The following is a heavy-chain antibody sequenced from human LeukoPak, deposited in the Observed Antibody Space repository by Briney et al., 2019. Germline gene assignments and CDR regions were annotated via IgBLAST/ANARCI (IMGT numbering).Heavy chain of an antibody. D-gene: IGHD2-15*01. CDR3: ARSGHGYCSGGSCYSDY. CDR1: GGSISSYY. Sequence: SETLSLTCTVSGGSISSYYWSWIRQPPGKGLEWIGYIYYSGSTNYNPSLKSRVTISVDTSKNQFSLKLSSVTAADTAVYYCARSGHGYCSGGSCYSDYWGQGTLVTVSS. J-gene: IGHJ4*02. V-gene: IGHV4-59*01. CDR2: IYYSGST.